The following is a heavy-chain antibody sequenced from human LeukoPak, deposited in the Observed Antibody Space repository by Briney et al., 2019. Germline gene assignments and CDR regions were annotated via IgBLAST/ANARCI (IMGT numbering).Heavy chain of an antibody. J-gene: IGHJ6*02. Sequence: ASVKVSCKVSGYTLTELSMHWVRQAPGKGLEWMGGFDPEDGETIYAQKFQGRVTMTEDTSTDTAYMELSSLRSEDTAVYNCARVWAGYYGSGSYNRKADVWGQGTTVTVSS. CDR3: ARVWAGYYGSGSYNRKADV. V-gene: IGHV1-24*01. D-gene: IGHD3-10*01. CDR2: FDPEDGET. CDR1: GYTLTELS.